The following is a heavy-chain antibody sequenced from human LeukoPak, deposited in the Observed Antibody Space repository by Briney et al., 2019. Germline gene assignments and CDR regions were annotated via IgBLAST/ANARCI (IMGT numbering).Heavy chain of an antibody. J-gene: IGHJ4*02. Sequence: GGSLRLSCAASGFPFSSHGMSWVRQAPGKGLEWVSGIIGGGGSTYYADSVKGRFTISGDNSRNTLFLQMNSLRAEDTAVYYCAHGAMYQLDYWGQGTLVAVSS. CDR2: IIGGGGST. CDR1: GFPFSSHG. CDR3: AHGAMYQLDY. V-gene: IGHV3-23*01. D-gene: IGHD2-2*01.